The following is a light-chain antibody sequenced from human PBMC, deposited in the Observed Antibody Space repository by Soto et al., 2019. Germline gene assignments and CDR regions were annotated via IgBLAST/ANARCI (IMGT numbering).Light chain of an antibody. Sequence: QSVLTQPASASGSPGQSITISFTGTSSDVGAYDFVSWYQHYQGKAPKLVTFDVTHRPPGISDRFSGSKSANTASLTISGLQAEDEAFYYCSSYTTRSTLVFGGWTKVTFL. CDR3: SSYTTRSTLV. CDR1: SSDVGAYDF. V-gene: IGLV2-14*01. CDR2: DVT. J-gene: IGLJ6*01.